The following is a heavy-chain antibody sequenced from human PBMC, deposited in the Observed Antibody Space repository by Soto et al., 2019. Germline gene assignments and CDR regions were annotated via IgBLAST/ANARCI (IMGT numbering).Heavy chain of an antibody. CDR2: IYYSGST. Sequence: SETLSVTCTVSGGSISSGGYYWSWISQHPGKGLEWIGYIYYSGSTYYNPSLKSRVTISVDTSKNQFSLKLSSVTAADTAVYYCARAVVVVVAATDYYGMDVWGQGTTVTVSS. CDR3: ARAVVVVVAATDYYGMDV. CDR1: GGSISSGGYY. V-gene: IGHV4-31*03. J-gene: IGHJ6*02. D-gene: IGHD2-15*01.